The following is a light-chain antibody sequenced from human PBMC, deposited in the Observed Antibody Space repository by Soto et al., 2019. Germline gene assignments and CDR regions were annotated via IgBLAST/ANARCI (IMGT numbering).Light chain of an antibody. CDR2: VAS. CDR1: QSISNY. J-gene: IGKJ3*01. Sequence: DIQMTQSPSSLSASVGDRVTITCRASQSISNYLNWYQQKPGKAPKLLISVASSLQSGVPSRFSGSGSGTDFTLTISSLQPEDFASYYCQQSDSAPFTFGPGTKVDIK. CDR3: QQSDSAPFT. V-gene: IGKV1-39*01.